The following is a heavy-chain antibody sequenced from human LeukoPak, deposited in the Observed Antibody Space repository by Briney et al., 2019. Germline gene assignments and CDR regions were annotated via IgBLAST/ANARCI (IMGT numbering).Heavy chain of an antibody. D-gene: IGHD3-22*01. Sequence: SETLSLTCTVSGGSMRSHYWSWIRQTPGKGLEWIGHIDYSGSTRYNPSLQSRVTISVDTSKNQFSLKLTSVTATDTAVYYCARLINNDNSGDADTFDMWGQGTVVTVFS. CDR2: IDYSGST. CDR3: ARLINNDNSGDADTFDM. CDR1: GGSMRSHY. V-gene: IGHV4-59*11. J-gene: IGHJ3*02.